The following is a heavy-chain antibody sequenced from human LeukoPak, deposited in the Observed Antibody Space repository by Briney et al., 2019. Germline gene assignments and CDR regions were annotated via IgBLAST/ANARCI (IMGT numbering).Heavy chain of an antibody. CDR1: GGTFSSYA. CDR2: IIPIFDAA. V-gene: IGHV1-69*01. Sequence: ASVKVSCKASGGTFSSYAISWVRQAPGQGLEWMGGIIPIFDAANYAQKFQGRVTITADESTSTAYMELSSLRSEDTAVYYCARGLNWNYFDYWGQGTLVTVSS. CDR3: ARGLNWNYFDY. D-gene: IGHD1-20*01. J-gene: IGHJ4*02.